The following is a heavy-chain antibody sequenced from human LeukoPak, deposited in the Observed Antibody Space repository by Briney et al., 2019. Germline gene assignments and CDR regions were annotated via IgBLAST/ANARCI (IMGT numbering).Heavy chain of an antibody. J-gene: IGHJ4*02. V-gene: IGHV1-2*06. CDR3: AADSSGYYWIDY. CDR2: INPNSGGT. D-gene: IGHD3-22*01. Sequence: ASVKVSCKASGYTFTGYYMHWVQQAPGQGLEWMGRINPNSGGTNYAQKFQGRVTMTRDTSISTAYMELSRLRSDDTAVYYCAADSSGYYWIDYWGQGTLVTVSS. CDR1: GYTFTGYY.